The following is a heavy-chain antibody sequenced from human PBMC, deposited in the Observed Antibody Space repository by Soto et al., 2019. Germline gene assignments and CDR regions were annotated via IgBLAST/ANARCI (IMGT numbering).Heavy chain of an antibody. CDR3: VRTYGSGSYSKYRYFDY. CDR1: GFTFDDYA. Sequence: EVQLVESGGGLVQPGRSLRLSCAASGFTFDDYAMHWVRQAPGKGLEWVSGIDWNSDGIAYADSVKGRFTISRDNAKNSLYLQMNRLGAEDTALYYCVRTYGSGSYSKYRYFDYWGQGTLVTVSS. D-gene: IGHD3-10*01. V-gene: IGHV3-9*01. CDR2: IDWNSDGI. J-gene: IGHJ4*02.